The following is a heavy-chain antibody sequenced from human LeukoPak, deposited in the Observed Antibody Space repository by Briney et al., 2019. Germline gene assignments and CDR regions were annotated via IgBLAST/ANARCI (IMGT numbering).Heavy chain of an antibody. CDR2: IYSGGTT. D-gene: IGHD6-19*01. CDR1: GFTFSSYA. J-gene: IGHJ4*02. V-gene: IGHV3-53*01. Sequence: PGGSLRLSCAASGFTFSSYAMNWVRQAPGKGLEWLSAIYSGGTTYYGDSAKGRFTISRDNSKNTLYLQMNSLRVEDTAVYYCVRSYSAGWYDYWGQGTLVTVSS. CDR3: VRSYSAGWYDY.